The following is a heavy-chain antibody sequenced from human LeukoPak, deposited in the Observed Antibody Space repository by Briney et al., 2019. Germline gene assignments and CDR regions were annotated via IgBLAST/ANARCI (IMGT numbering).Heavy chain of an antibody. CDR3: ARDRLAAAGYYFSGMDV. CDR2: ISGGSIYI. J-gene: IGHJ6*02. D-gene: IGHD6-13*01. CDR1: GFTFSSYS. V-gene: IGHV3-21*01. Sequence: GGPLTLSCAASGFTFSSYSMNCLRHAPGKGLEWVSSISGGSIYIYYADSVKGRFTISRDNAKNSLYLQMNSLRAEDTAVYYCARDRLAAAGYYFSGMDVWGQGTTVTVSS.